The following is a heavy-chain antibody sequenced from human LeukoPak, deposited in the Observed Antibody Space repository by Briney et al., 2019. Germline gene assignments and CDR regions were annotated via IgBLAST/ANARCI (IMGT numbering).Heavy chain of an antibody. V-gene: IGHV3-11*04. J-gene: IGHJ4*02. D-gene: IGHD5-24*01. CDR2: ISSSGITI. CDR1: GFTFSDYY. Sequence: GGSLRLSCAASGFTFSDYYMTCIRQAPGRGLEWVSYISSSGITIYYADSVKGRFTISRDNAKNSLYLQMNSLRAEDTAVYYCARVLLADGYKEMAVVRYFDYWGQGTLVTVSS. CDR3: ARVLLADGYKEMAVVRYFDY.